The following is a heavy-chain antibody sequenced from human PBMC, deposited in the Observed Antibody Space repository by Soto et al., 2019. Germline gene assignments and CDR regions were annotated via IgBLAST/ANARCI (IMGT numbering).Heavy chain of an antibody. J-gene: IGHJ4*02. CDR1: GGSISGSTYY. V-gene: IGHV4-39*01. CDR3: ARPRLAATIFSGFDS. CDR2: IYYSGSA. Sequence: PSETLSLTCTVSGGSISGSTYYWAWIRQPPGKGPEWIGSIYYSGSAYDNPALKSRVTISVDTSKNQFSLKLTSVTAADTAVYFCARPRLAATIFSGFDSWGQGIVVSVAS. D-gene: IGHD5-12*01.